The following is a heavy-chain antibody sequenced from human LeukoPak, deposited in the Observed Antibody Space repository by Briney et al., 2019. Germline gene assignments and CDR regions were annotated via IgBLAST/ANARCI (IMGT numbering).Heavy chain of an antibody. J-gene: IGHJ6*03. Sequence: ASVKVSCKASGYTFTSYYMHWVRQAPGQGLEWMGGIIPIFGTANYAQKFQGRVTITADKSTSTAYMELSSLRSEDTAVYYCAGGLAARPGYYYYYYMDVWGKGTTVTVSS. CDR2: IIPIFGTA. V-gene: IGHV1-69*06. D-gene: IGHD6-6*01. CDR3: AGGLAARPGYYYYYYMDV. CDR1: GYTFTSYY.